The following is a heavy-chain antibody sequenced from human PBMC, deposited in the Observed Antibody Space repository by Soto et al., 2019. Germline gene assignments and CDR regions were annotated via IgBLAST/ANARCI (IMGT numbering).Heavy chain of an antibody. D-gene: IGHD3-3*01. CDR2: ISAYNGNT. V-gene: IGHV1-18*01. CDR3: ARATYYDFWSGLTPSTNWFDP. Sequence: EASVKVSCKASGYTFTSYGISWVRQAPGQGLERMGWISAYNGNTNYAQKLQGRVTMTTDTSTSTAYMELRSLRSDDTAVYYCARATYYDFWSGLTPSTNWFDPWGQGTLVTVSS. J-gene: IGHJ5*02. CDR1: GYTFTSYG.